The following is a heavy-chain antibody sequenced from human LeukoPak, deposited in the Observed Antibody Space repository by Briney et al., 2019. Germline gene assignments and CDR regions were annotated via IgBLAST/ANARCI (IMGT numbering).Heavy chain of an antibody. Sequence: PGGSLRLSCAASGFTFSSYSMNWVRRAPGKGLEWVSSISSSSSYIYYADSVKGRFTISRDNAKNSLYLRMNSLRAEDTAVYYCARVITIVDDFWSGYRSDPLDYWGQGTLVTVSS. CDR1: GFTFSSYS. J-gene: IGHJ4*02. D-gene: IGHD3-3*01. CDR2: ISSSSSYI. V-gene: IGHV3-21*01. CDR3: ARVITIVDDFWSGYRSDPLDY.